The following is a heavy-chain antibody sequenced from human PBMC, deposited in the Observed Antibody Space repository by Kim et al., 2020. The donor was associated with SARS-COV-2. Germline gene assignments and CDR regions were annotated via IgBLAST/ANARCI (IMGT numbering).Heavy chain of an antibody. CDR3: AKDASLVEPNYYGMDV. D-gene: IGHD2-8*02. CDR2: IWYDGSNK. CDR1: GFTFSSYG. J-gene: IGHJ6*02. Sequence: GGSLRLSCAASGFTFSSYGMHWVRQAPGKGLEWVAVIWYDGSNKYYADSVKGRFTISRDNSKNTLYLQMNSLRAEDTAVYYCAKDASLVEPNYYGMDVWGQGTTVTVSS. V-gene: IGHV3-33*06.